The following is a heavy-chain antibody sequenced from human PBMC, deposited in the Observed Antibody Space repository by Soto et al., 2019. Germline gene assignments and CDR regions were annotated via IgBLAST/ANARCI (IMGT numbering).Heavy chain of an antibody. CDR3: ARVLYDGDYPAADY. D-gene: IGHD4-17*01. Sequence: GGSLRLSCAASGLTFSASWMYWVRQAPGKGLAWVSRINTGGSDTDYADSVKGRFTISRDHAKNTLYLQMNSLRAEDTAVYYCARVLYDGDYPAADYCGPGTMAAVYS. J-gene: IGHJ4*02. CDR2: INTGGSDT. V-gene: IGHV3-74*01. CDR1: GLTFSASW.